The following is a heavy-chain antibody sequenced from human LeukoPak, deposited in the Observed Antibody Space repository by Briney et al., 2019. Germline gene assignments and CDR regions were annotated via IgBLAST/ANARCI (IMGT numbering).Heavy chain of an antibody. CDR3: ASYDSSGSDAFDI. Sequence: GGSLRLSCAASRFTFSDHYMDWVRQAPGKGLEWVGRTRNKANSYTTEYAASVKGRFTISRDDSKNSLYLQMNSLKTEDTAVYYCASYDSSGSDAFDIWGQGTMATVSS. V-gene: IGHV3-72*01. CDR1: RFTFSDHY. D-gene: IGHD3-22*01. J-gene: IGHJ3*02. CDR2: TRNKANSYTT.